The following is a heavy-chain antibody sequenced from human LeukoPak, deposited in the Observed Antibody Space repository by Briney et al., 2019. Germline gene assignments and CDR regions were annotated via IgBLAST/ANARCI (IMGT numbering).Heavy chain of an antibody. CDR3: ARYTVVKFPQFDY. Sequence: ASVKVSCKASGYTFTGYYMHWVRQAPGQGLEWMGWINPNSGGTNYAQKFQGRVTMTRYTSISTAYMELSRLRSDDTAVYYCARYTVVKFPQFDYWGQGTLVTVSS. D-gene: IGHD4-23*01. CDR2: INPNSGGT. V-gene: IGHV1-2*02. J-gene: IGHJ4*02. CDR1: GYTFTGYY.